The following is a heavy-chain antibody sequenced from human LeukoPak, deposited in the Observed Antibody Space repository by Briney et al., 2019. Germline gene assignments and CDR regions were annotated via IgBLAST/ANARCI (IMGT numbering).Heavy chain of an antibody. V-gene: IGHV1-2*02. CDR3: ARDPTDSSSWIESDY. CDR2: INPNSGGT. Sequence: ASVKVSCKAFGYTFTGYYMHWVRQAPGQGLEWMGWINPNSGGTNYAQKFQGRVTMTRDTSISTAYMELSRLRSDDTAVYYCARDPTDSSSWIESDYWGQGTLVTVSS. J-gene: IGHJ4*02. CDR1: GYTFTGYY. D-gene: IGHD6-13*01.